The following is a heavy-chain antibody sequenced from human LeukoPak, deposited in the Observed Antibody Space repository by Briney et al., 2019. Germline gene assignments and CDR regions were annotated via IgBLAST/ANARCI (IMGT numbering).Heavy chain of an antibody. J-gene: IGHJ4*02. CDR1: GYTFTSYY. V-gene: IGHV1-2*02. CDR3: AREGCSSTSCYVSSFDY. D-gene: IGHD2-2*01. CDR2: INPNSGGT. Sequence: ASVKVSCKASGYTFTSYYMHWVRQAPGQGLEWMGWINPNSGGTNYAQKFQGRVTMTRDTSISTAYMELSRLRSDDTAVYYCAREGCSSTSCYVSSFDYWGQGTLVTVSS.